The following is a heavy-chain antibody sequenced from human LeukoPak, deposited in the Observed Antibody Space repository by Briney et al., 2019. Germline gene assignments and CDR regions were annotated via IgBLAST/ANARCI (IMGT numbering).Heavy chain of an antibody. CDR1: GFTFSNFG. Sequence: GGSLRLSCAASGFTFSNFGMHWVRQAPGKGLEWVAVISYDGSNKYYADSVKGRFTISRDNSKNTLYLQMNSLRAEDTAVYYCAKDKSIAAAANGATFDYWGQGTLVTVSS. CDR2: ISYDGSNK. J-gene: IGHJ4*02. CDR3: AKDKSIAAAANGATFDY. V-gene: IGHV3-30*18. D-gene: IGHD6-13*01.